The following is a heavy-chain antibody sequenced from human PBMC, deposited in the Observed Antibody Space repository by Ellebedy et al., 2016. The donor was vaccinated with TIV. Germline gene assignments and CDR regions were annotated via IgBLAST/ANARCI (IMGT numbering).Heavy chain of an antibody. J-gene: IGHJ4*02. Sequence: AASVKVSCKASGYTFNRHGISWVRQAPGQGLEWMGWISAYNGYTKYAQKFQGRITMTTEASTRTVYMEVRSLRSDDTAVNYCARDKPIWLGELVIDYWGQGTLVTVSS. CDR3: ARDKPIWLGELVIDY. V-gene: IGHV1-18*04. CDR2: ISAYNGYT. CDR1: GYTFNRHG. D-gene: IGHD3-10*01.